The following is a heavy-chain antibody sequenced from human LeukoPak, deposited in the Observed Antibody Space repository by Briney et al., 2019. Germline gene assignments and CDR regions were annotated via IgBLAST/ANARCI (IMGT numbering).Heavy chain of an antibody. V-gene: IGHV1-3*01. D-gene: IGHD1/OR15-1a*01. CDR3: ARYGQWTATTRNYGMDV. J-gene: IGHJ6*02. CDR2: INAGNGNT. Sequence: ASVNVSCKASGYTFTSYAMHWVRQAPGQRLEWMGWINAGNGNTKYSQKFQGRVTITRDTSASTAYMELSSLRSEDTAVYYCARYGQWTATTRNYGMDVWGQGTTVTVSS. CDR1: GYTFTSYA.